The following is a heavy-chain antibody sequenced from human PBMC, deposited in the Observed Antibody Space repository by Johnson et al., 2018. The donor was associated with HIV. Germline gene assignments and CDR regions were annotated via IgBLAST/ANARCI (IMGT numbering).Heavy chain of an antibody. CDR3: AKDSSFSYYYSDAFDI. V-gene: IGHV3-64*01. Sequence: VQLVESGGGLVQPGGSLRLSCAASGFTFSSYAMHWVRQAPGKGLEYVSAISSNGGSTYYANSVKGRFTISRDNSKNTLYLQMNSLRAEDTAVYYCAKDSSFSYYYSDAFDIWCQGTMVTVSS. D-gene: IGHD3-10*01. J-gene: IGHJ3*02. CDR1: GFTFSSYA. CDR2: ISSNGGST.